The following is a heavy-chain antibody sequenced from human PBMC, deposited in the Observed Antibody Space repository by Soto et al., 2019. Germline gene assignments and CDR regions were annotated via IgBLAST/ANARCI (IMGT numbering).Heavy chain of an antibody. J-gene: IGHJ6*02. Sequence: VESLNISCNGSGYSFTSYWIGWVCQMPGKGLEWMGIIYPGDSDTRYSPSFQGQVTISADKSISTAYLQWSSLKASDTAMYYCARLKLELEHHGMDVWGQGTTVTVSS. CDR2: IYPGDSDT. CDR3: ARLKLELEHHGMDV. V-gene: IGHV5-51*01. D-gene: IGHD1-7*01. CDR1: GYSFTSYW.